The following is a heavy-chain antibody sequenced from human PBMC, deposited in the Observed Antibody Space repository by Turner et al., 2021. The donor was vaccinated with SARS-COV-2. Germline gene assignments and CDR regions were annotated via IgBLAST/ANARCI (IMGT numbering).Heavy chain of an antibody. D-gene: IGHD6-19*01. V-gene: IGHV3-7*03. CDR1: GLIVSSNY. J-gene: IGHJ4*02. Sequence: EVQLVETGGGLIQPGGSLRLSCAASGLIVSSNYMNWVRQAPGKGLEWVANIRQDGSEKEYVDSVKGRFTISRDNAKNSLYLQMNSLRVEDTAVYYCAGSGGWLLDLWGQGTQVTVSS. CDR3: AGSGGWLLDL. CDR2: IRQDGSEK.